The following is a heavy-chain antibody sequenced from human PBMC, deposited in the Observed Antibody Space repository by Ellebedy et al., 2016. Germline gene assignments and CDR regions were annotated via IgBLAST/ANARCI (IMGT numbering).Heavy chain of an antibody. CDR2: MNPNSGNT. Sequence: ASVKVSXXASGYTFTSYDINWVRQATGQGLEWMGWMNPNSGNTGYAQKFQGRVTMTSNTSISTAYMELSSLRSEDTAVYYCARRYYYYYYMDVWGKGTTVTVSS. V-gene: IGHV1-8*01. CDR3: ARRYYYYYYMDV. J-gene: IGHJ6*03. CDR1: GYTFTSYD.